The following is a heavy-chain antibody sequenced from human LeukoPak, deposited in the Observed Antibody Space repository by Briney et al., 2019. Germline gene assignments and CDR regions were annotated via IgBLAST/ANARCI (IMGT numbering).Heavy chain of an antibody. V-gene: IGHV3-43*01. CDR3: AKDVGAAADPYHFDY. CDR2: ISWDGGRK. D-gene: IGHD6-13*01. J-gene: IGHJ4*02. Sequence: GGSLRLSCAASGFTFDDYTIHWVRQAPGKGLEWVSLISWDGGRKHYADSVKGRFTISRDNSKNSLYLQMNSLRSEDTALYYCAKDVGAAADPYHFDYWGQGTLVTVSS. CDR1: GFTFDDYT.